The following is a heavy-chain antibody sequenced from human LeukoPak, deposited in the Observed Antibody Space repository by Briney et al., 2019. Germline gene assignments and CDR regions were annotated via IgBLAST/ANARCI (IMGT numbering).Heavy chain of an antibody. D-gene: IGHD4-17*01. Sequence: SETLSLTCSVSGVSISAYYWSWIRQPAGKGLEWIGRIYPGESIYASENTNYNPSLKSRVSMSGDTSKNQVSLKLRSVTAADTAVYYCARDPTTVTTIFDSWGQGTLVTVSS. J-gene: IGHJ4*02. CDR3: ARDPTTVTTIFDS. CDR1: GVSISAYY. CDR2: IYPGESIYASENT. V-gene: IGHV4-4*07.